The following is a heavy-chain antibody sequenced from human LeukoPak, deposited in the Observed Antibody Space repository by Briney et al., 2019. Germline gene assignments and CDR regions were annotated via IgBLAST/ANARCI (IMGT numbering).Heavy chain of an antibody. Sequence: GGSLRLSCAASGFTFSGYWMHWVRQAPGKGLVWVSRINSDGSSTSYAGSVKGRFTISRDNAKNTLYLQMNSLRAEDTAVYYCARGDPTGLYDYWGQGTMVTVSS. CDR1: GFTFSGYW. V-gene: IGHV3-74*01. D-gene: IGHD3-10*01. J-gene: IGHJ4*02. CDR2: INSDGSST. CDR3: ARGDPTGLYDY.